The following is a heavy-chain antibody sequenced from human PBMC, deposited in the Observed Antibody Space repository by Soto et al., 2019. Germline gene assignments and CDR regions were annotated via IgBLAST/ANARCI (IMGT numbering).Heavy chain of an antibody. CDR3: ARGTGYCSGGSCSAGGSWFDP. J-gene: IGHJ5*02. CDR2: ISAYNGNT. CDR1: GYTFTSYG. D-gene: IGHD2-15*01. Sequence: GASVKVCCKASGYTFTSYGISWARQAPGQGLEWMGWISAYNGNTNYSQKFQGRVTITRDTSASTAYMELSSPRSEDTAVYYCARGTGYCSGGSCSAGGSWFDPWGQGTLVTVSS. V-gene: IGHV1-18*01.